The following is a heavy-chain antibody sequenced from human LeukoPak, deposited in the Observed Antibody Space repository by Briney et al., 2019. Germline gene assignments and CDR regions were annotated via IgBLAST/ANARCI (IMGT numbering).Heavy chain of an antibody. CDR3: AELGITMIGGV. Sequence: AGGSLRLSCAASGFTFSSYSMNWVRQAPGKGLEWVSYISSSGSTIYYADSVKGRFTISSDNAKNSLYLQMNSLRAEDTAVYYCAELGITMIGGVWGKGTTVTISS. D-gene: IGHD3-10*02. V-gene: IGHV3-48*04. CDR1: GFTFSSYS. J-gene: IGHJ6*04. CDR2: ISSSGSTI.